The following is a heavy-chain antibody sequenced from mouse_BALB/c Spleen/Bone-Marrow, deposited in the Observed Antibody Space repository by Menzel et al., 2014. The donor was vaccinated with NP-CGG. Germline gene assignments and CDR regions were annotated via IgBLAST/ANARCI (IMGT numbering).Heavy chain of an antibody. CDR2: ISSGGSYT. CDR1: GFTFSSYA. J-gene: IGHJ2*01. V-gene: IGHV5-9-3*01. D-gene: IGHD2-4*01. CDR3: ARHGITRLLDY. Sequence: EVNVVESGGGLVKPGGSLKLSCAASGFTFSSYAMSWVRQTPEKRLEWVATISSGGSYTYYPDSVKGRFTISRDNAKSTLYLQMSSLRSEDTAMYYCARHGITRLLDYWGQGTTLTVSP.